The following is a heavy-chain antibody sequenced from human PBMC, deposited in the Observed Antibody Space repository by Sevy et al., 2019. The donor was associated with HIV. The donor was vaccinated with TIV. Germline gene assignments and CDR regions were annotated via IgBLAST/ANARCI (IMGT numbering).Heavy chain of an antibody. V-gene: IGHV3-7*03. CDR3: ARAIGAGAAY. CDR1: GFIFNDYW. Sequence: GGSLRLSCPASGFIFNDYWMHWVRQAPGKGLEWVAIINEHGSTNTYLDSVKGGFTISRDNAKNSLFLQMNGLRVDATAVYYCARAIGAGAAYWGQGTPVTVSS. J-gene: IGHJ4*02. CDR2: INEHGSTN. D-gene: IGHD6-13*01.